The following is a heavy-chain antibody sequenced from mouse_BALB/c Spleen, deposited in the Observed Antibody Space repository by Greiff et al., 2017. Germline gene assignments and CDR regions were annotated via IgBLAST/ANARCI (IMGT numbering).Heavy chain of an antibody. Sequence: EVQLQESGPGLVKPSQSLSLTCTVTGYSITSDYAWNWIRQFPGNKLEWMGYISYSGSTSYNPSLKSRISITRDTSKNQFFLQLNSVTTEDTATYYCAREGDYRYDGFAYWGQGTLVTVSA. V-gene: IGHV3-2*02. D-gene: IGHD2-14*01. CDR2: ISYSGST. CDR3: AREGDYRYDGFAY. J-gene: IGHJ3*01. CDR1: GYSITSDYA.